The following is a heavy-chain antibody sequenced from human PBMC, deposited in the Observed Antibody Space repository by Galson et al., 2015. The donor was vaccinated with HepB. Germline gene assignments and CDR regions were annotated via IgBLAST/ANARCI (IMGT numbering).Heavy chain of an antibody. Sequence: SLRLSCAASGFTFSSYAMSWVRQAPGKGLEWVSAISGSGGSTYYADSVKGRFTISRDNSKNTLYLQMNSLRAEDTAVYYCARENWSDGRADYWGQGTLVTVSS. D-gene: IGHD1-1*01. CDR2: ISGSGGST. CDR3: ARENWSDGRADY. V-gene: IGHV3-23*01. J-gene: IGHJ4*02. CDR1: GFTFSSYA.